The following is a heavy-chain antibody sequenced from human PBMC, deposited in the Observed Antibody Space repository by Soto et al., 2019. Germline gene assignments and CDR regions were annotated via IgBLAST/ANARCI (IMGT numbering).Heavy chain of an antibody. J-gene: IGHJ4*02. V-gene: IGHV4-34*01. CDR2: INHVGSP. CDR3: ASLSGGRFLDKGDY. Sequence: QVQLHQWGAGLLKPSEILSLTCAVYNGSFMGYYWTWVRQPPGKGLEWIGEINHVGSPNYNPSLKSRVVISIDTSKQQFSLRLNSLTAADTAVYICASLSGGRFLDKGDYWGQGIQVTVSS. D-gene: IGHD3-3*01. CDR1: NGSFMGYY.